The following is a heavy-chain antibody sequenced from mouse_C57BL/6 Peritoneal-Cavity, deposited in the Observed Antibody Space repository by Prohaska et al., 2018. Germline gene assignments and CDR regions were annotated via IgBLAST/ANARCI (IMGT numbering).Heavy chain of an antibody. CDR1: GYTFTSYW. D-gene: IGHD3-3*01. CDR2: IYPGSGST. J-gene: IGHJ3*01. CDR3: ARGLDS. V-gene: IGHV1-55*01. Sequence: QVQLQQPGAELVKPGASVKMSCKASGYTFTSYWITWVKQRPGQGLEWIGDIYPGSGSTNYNEKFKSKATQTVDTSYSTANMQLSSLTSEDSAVYYCARGLDSWGQGTLVTVSA.